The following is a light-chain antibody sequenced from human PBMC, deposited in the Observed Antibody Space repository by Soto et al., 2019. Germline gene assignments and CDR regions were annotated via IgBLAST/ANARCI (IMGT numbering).Light chain of an antibody. Sequence: DIQMTQSPSSLSASVGDSVAITCRASQNIGTYLNWYQQKPGKAPQVLIYAASSLQTGVPSRFSGRGSGTDFTLTITTLQPEDSGVYYCQQRNDWPRNTFGQGTRLEIK. CDR1: QNIGTY. J-gene: IGKJ5*01. CDR3: QQRNDWPRNT. V-gene: IGKV1-39*01. CDR2: AAS.